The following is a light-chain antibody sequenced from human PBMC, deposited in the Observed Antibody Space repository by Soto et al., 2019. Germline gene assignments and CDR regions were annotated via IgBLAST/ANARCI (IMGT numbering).Light chain of an antibody. Sequence: AIRMTQSPSSFSASTGDRVTITCRASQGISSYLAWYQQKPGKAPKLLIYAASTLQSGVPSRFSGSGSGTDFTLTISCLQSEDFATYYCLQEYNYPLTFGGGTKVEIK. CDR2: AAS. CDR3: LQEYNYPLT. J-gene: IGKJ4*01. CDR1: QGISSY. V-gene: IGKV1-8*01.